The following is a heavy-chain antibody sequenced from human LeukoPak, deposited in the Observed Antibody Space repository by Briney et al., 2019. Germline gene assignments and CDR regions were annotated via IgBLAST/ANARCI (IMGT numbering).Heavy chain of an antibody. V-gene: IGHV3-21*01. CDR3: ARGVAVAQLVRNFFDY. D-gene: IGHD6-19*01. CDR1: GFSFSNSD. Sequence: GGSLRLSCVGSGFSFSNSDMNWVRQAPGKGLEWVSSISTTSDYIYHADSVKGRFTTSRDNAKNSLYLQMNSLRAEDTAVYYCARGVAVAQLVRNFFDYWGQGTLVTVSS. CDR2: ISTTSDYI. J-gene: IGHJ4*02.